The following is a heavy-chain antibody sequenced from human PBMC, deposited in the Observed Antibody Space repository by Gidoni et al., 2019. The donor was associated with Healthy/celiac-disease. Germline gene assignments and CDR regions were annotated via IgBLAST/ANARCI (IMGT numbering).Heavy chain of an antibody. CDR3: ARATGYDQFDY. CDR2: IWYDGSNK. CDR1: GFTFSSYG. J-gene: IGHJ4*02. V-gene: IGHV3-33*01. Sequence: QVQLVESGGGVVQPGRSLRLSCAASGFTFSSYGMHWVRQAPGKGLEWVAVIWYDGSNKYYADSVKGRFTISRDNSKNTLYLQMNSLRAEDTAVYYCARATGYDQFDYWGQGTLVTVSS. D-gene: IGHD5-12*01.